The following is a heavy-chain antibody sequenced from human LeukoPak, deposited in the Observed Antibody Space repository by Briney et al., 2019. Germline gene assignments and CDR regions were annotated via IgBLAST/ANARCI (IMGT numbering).Heavy chain of an antibody. J-gene: IGHJ3*02. CDR2: IYPGDSDT. CDR1: GYSFTSYW. CDR3: ARQSYYDSSGYSPLSAFDI. V-gene: IGHV5-51*01. Sequence: GESLKISCKGSGYSFTSYWIGWVRQMPGKGLEWMGIIYPGDSDTRYRPSFQGQVTISADKSISTAYLQWSSLKALDTAMYYCARQSYYDSSGYSPLSAFDIWGQGTMATVSS. D-gene: IGHD3-22*01.